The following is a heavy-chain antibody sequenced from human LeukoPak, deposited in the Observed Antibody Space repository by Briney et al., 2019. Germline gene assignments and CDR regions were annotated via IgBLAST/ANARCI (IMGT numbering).Heavy chain of an antibody. V-gene: IGHV1-69*04. D-gene: IGHD3-16*01. CDR2: IIPILGTA. Sequence: ALVKVSCKASGGTFSSYAISWVRQAPGQGLEWMGRIIPILGTANYAQKFQDRLRITADKSTSTAYMELSSLRSEDTAVYYCARLRWGAKVTSAYYYYGMDVWGQGTTVTVSS. J-gene: IGHJ6*02. CDR3: ARLRWGAKVTSAYYYYGMDV. CDR1: GGTFSSYA.